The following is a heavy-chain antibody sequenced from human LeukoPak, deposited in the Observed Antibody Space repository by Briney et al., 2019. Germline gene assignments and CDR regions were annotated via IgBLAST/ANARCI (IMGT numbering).Heavy chain of an antibody. D-gene: IGHD3-10*01. CDR1: GYTFTGYY. CDR2: INPNSGGT. Sequence: ASVKVSCKASGYTFTGYYMHWVRQAPGQGLEWMGRINPNSGGTNYAQKFQGRVTMTRDTSISTAYMELSRLRSDDTAVHYCARDRLAIYGSGSYNYWGQGTLVTVSS. J-gene: IGHJ4*02. V-gene: IGHV1-2*06. CDR3: ARDRLAIYGSGSYNY.